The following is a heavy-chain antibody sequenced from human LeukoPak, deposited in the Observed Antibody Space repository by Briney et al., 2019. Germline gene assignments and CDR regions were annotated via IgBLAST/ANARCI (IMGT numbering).Heavy chain of an antibody. Sequence: ASVKVSCKASGYTFTGYYMHWVRQAPGQGLEWMGWINPNSGGTNYAQKFQGRVTMTRDTSISTAYMELSRLRSDDTAVYYCARDSGAVPAARGNWFDAWGQGTLVTVSS. CDR1: GYTFTGYY. CDR2: INPNSGGT. D-gene: IGHD2-2*01. V-gene: IGHV1-2*02. J-gene: IGHJ5*02. CDR3: ARDSGAVPAARGNWFDA.